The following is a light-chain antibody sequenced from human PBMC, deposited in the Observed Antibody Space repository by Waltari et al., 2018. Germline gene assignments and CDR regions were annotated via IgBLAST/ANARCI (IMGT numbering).Light chain of an antibody. J-gene: IGLJ3*02. CDR3: CSYAGTDSWV. Sequence: QSALTQPASVSGSPGQSITISCTGTSSYVGNYNLVSWYQQHPGKAPKVVISDVTRRPSGVSNRFSGSKSGNKASLTISGLQAEDEGDYYCCSYAGTDSWVFGGGTKVTVL. CDR1: SSYVGNYNL. CDR2: DVT. V-gene: IGLV2-23*02.